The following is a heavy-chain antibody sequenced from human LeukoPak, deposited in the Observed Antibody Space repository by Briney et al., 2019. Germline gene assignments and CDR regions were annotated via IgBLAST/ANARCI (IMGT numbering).Heavy chain of an antibody. Sequence: GGSLRLSCAASGFTFSSYGMHWVRQAPGKGLEWVAFIRYDGSNKYYADSVKGRFTISRDNSKNTLYLQMNSLRAEDTAVNYCAKGGRDGYKPPFDYWGQGTLVTVSS. CDR2: IRYDGSNK. J-gene: IGHJ4*02. D-gene: IGHD5-24*01. V-gene: IGHV3-30*02. CDR1: GFTFSSYG. CDR3: AKGGRDGYKPPFDY.